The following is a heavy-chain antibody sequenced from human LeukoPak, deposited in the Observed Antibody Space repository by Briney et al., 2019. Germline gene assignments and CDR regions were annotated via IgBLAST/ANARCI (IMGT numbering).Heavy chain of an antibody. CDR2: IKQDGSEK. Sequence: PGGSLRLSRAASGFMFSIYWMNWVRQAPGKGLEWVANIKQDGSEKHCVDSVKGRFTISRDNAKNSLYLQMNSLRAEDTAVYYCARAPLGSYDYWGQGTLVTVSS. J-gene: IGHJ4*02. D-gene: IGHD1-26*01. CDR1: GFMFSIYW. CDR3: ARAPLGSYDY. V-gene: IGHV3-7*03.